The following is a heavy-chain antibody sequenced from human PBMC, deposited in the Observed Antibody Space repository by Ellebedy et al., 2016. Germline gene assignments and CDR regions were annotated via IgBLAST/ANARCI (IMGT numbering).Heavy chain of an antibody. D-gene: IGHD3-16*01. CDR3: AKDASMITFGGVRVDY. J-gene: IGHJ4*02. Sequence: GESLKISCAASGFTFGNYMHWVRQAPGKGPVWVSRINSDGSDTKYADTVKGRFTVSRDNAKTTLYLQMNSLRAEDTALYYCAKDASMITFGGVRVDYWGQGTLVTVSS. CDR1: GFTFGNY. CDR2: INSDGSDT. V-gene: IGHV3-74*03.